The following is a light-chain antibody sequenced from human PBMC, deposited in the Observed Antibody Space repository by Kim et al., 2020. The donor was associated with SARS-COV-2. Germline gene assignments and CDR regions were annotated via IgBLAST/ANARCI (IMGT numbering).Light chain of an antibody. Sequence: IQLTQSPSSLSASVGDRVTITCRASQGASTYLAWYQQKPAKAPKLLMYAASTLQSGVPSRFSGSGSGTHFTLTITSLQAEDFATYYCQQLNSLPLTFGGGTKVDIK. CDR1: QGASTY. J-gene: IGKJ4*01. CDR3: QQLNSLPLT. CDR2: AAS. V-gene: IGKV1-9*01.